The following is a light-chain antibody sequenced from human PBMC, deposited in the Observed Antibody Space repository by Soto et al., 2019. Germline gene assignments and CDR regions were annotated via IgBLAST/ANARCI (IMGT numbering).Light chain of an antibody. V-gene: IGKV1-39*01. CDR3: QQSYTTPRT. Sequence: DIQMTQSPSSLSASVGDRVTITCRASQNINTYLNWYQQRPGKAPKVLIYATSGLHSGVPSRFSGSGYGTDFTLTISSLQPEDFATYYCQQSYTTPRTFGPGTKVDV. CDR2: ATS. J-gene: IGKJ3*01. CDR1: QNINTY.